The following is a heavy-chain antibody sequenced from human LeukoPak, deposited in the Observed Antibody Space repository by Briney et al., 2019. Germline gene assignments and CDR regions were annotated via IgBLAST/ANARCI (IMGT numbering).Heavy chain of an antibody. Sequence: GGSLRLSCAASGFTFSSYAMHWVRQAPGKGLEWVAVISYDGSNKYYADSVKGRFTISRDNSKNTLYLQMNSLRAEDTAVYYCASHGYCSSTSCEDYWGQGTLVTVSS. CDR1: GFTFSSYA. CDR2: ISYDGSNK. D-gene: IGHD2-2*01. J-gene: IGHJ4*02. CDR3: ASHGYCSSTSCEDY. V-gene: IGHV3-30-3*01.